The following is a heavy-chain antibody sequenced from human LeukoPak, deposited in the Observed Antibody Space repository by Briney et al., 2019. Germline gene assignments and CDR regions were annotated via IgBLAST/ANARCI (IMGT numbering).Heavy chain of an antibody. CDR3: AKFGSSSEIGY. CDR2: ISYDGSNK. J-gene: IGHJ4*02. CDR1: GFTFSSYG. V-gene: IGHV3-30*18. Sequence: GGSLRLSCAASGFTFSSYGMHWVRQAPGKGLEWVAVISYDGSNKYYADSVKGRFTISRDNSKNTLYLQMNSLRAEDTAVYYCAKFGSSSEIGYWGQGTLVTVSS. D-gene: IGHD6-6*01.